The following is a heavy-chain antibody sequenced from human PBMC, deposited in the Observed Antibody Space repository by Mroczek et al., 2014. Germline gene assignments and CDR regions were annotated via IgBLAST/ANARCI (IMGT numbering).Heavy chain of an antibody. CDR2: INHSGST. CDR3: ARGLADCSSTSCSSSYFDY. Sequence: QVQLQESGAGLLKPSETLSLTCAVYGGSFSGYYWSWIRQPPGKGLEWIGEINHSGSTNYNPSLKSRVTISVDTSKNQFSLKLSSVTAADTAVYYCARGLADCSSTSCSSSYFDYWGQGTLVTVSS. D-gene: IGHD2-2*01. CDR1: GGSFSGYY. V-gene: IGHV4-34*01. J-gene: IGHJ4*02.